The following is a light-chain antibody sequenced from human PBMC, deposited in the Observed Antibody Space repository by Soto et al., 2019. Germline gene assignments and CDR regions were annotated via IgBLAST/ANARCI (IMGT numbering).Light chain of an antibody. CDR2: GAS. CDR3: QQYDSTPQT. V-gene: IGKV3-20*01. Sequence: EIVLTQSPGTLSLSPGERATLSCRASQSVNSNYLAWYQRKPGQAPRLLIYGASNRATDIPYRFSASGSGTEFTLTITRLEAEDFAVYYCQQYDSTPQTFGQGTKVEVK. J-gene: IGKJ1*01. CDR1: QSVNSNY.